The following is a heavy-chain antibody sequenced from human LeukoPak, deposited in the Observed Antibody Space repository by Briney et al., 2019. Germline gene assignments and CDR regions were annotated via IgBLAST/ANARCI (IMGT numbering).Heavy chain of an antibody. CDR2: ISSSSSYI. CDR1: GFTFSSYS. Sequence: GGSLRLSCAASGFTFSSYSMNWVRQAPGKGLEWVSSISSSSSYIYYADSVKGRFTISRDNAKNSLYLQMNSLRAEDTAVYYCARGQSFLDAFDIWGQGTMVTVSS. J-gene: IGHJ3*02. V-gene: IGHV3-21*01. D-gene: IGHD2/OR15-2a*01. CDR3: ARGQSFLDAFDI.